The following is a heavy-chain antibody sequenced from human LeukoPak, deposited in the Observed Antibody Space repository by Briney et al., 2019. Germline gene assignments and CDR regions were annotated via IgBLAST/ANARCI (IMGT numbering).Heavy chain of an antibody. CDR3: ARDYSGFDY. D-gene: IGHD1-26*01. J-gene: IGHJ4*02. V-gene: IGHV3-30-3*01. Sequence: GGSLRLSCAASGFTFSSYAMHWVRQAPGKGLEWVAVISYDGSNKYYADSVKGRFTISRDNSKNTLFLQMNSLRAEDTAVYYCARDYSGFDYWGQGTLVTVSS. CDR2: ISYDGSNK. CDR1: GFTFSSYA.